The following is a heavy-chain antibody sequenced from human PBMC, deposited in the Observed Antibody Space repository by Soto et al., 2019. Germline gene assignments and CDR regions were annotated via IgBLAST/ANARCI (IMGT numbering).Heavy chain of an antibody. CDR3: AHRPSYCSGGSCYSGFDN. Sequence: SGPTLVNPTQTLTLTCTFSGFSLSTSGLGVGWIRQPPGKALEWLALIYWGDDKRYSPSLKSRLTITKDTSKNQVVLTMTNMDPVDTATYYCAHRPSYCSGGSCYSGFDNWGQGTLFTVSS. J-gene: IGHJ4*02. CDR2: IYWGDDK. V-gene: IGHV2-5*02. D-gene: IGHD2-15*01. CDR1: GFSLSTSGLG.